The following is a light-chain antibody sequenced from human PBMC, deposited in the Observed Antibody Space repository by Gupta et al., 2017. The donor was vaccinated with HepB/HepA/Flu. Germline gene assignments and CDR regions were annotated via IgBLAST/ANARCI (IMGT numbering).Light chain of an antibody. Sequence: SLSPGERATLSCRASQSVSSSYLAWYQQKPGQAPRLLIYGASSRATGILDRFSGSGSATDFTLTISRLEPEDFAVYYCQQYGSSPLTFGGGTKVEIK. CDR2: GAS. CDR1: QSVSSSY. CDR3: QQYGSSPLT. V-gene: IGKV3-20*01. J-gene: IGKJ4*01.